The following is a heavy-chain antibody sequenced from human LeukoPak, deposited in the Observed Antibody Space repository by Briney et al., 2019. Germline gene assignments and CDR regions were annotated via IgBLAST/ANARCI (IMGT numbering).Heavy chain of an antibody. CDR2: ISSGTTYI. Sequence: GGSLRLSCAASGFTFITYSMNWVRQVPGKGLEWVSSISSGTTYIYYADSVKGRFTISRDNAKNSLYLQMNSLRAEDTAVYYCSSTTVVTPWGRAGDWYFDLWGRGTLVTVSS. CDR1: GFTFITYS. D-gene: IGHD4-23*01. V-gene: IGHV3-21*01. J-gene: IGHJ2*01. CDR3: SSTTVVTPWGRAGDWYFDL.